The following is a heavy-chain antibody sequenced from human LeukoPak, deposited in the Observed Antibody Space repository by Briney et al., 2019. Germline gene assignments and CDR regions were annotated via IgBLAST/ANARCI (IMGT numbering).Heavy chain of an antibody. CDR1: GGSISSYY. Sequence: PSETLSLTCTVSGGSISSYYWSWIRQPPGKGLEWIGYIYYSGSTNYNPSLKSRVTRSVDTSKNQFSLKLSSVTAADTAVYYCARDMPGVIVVVTENWFDPWGQGTLVTVSS. V-gene: IGHV4-59*01. CDR2: IYYSGST. J-gene: IGHJ5*02. D-gene: IGHD3-22*01. CDR3: ARDMPGVIVVVTENWFDP.